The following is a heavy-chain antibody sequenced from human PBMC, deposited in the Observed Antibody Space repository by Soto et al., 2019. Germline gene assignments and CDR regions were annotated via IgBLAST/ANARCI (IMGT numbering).Heavy chain of an antibody. CDR1: GFSLSASGVG. D-gene: IGHD3-10*01. CDR3: AQPITVVRGVMGNHVLDG. J-gene: IGHJ6*02. Sequence: QITLKESGPTLVKPTQTLTLTCTFSGFSLSASGVGVAWIRQPPGKALEWLALIYSDDDKRYSPSLKSRLTPHKDTSKNQVVLTLTHVDPGDRATKYRAQPITVVRGVMGNHVLDGWGQGTTVTVSS. V-gene: IGHV2-5*02. CDR2: IYSDDDK.